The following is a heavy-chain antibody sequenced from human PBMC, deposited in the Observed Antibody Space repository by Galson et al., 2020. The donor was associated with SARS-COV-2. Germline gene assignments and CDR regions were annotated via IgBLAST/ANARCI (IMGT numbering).Heavy chain of an antibody. Sequence: GESLKISCAGSGFTFSDYEMNWVRQGPGKGLEWVSYISSSGTNIYYADSVKGRFTISRDNAKNSLYLQMNSLRAEDTAVYYCASPYLAAASFFGAFDIWGPGTMVTVAS. CDR1: GFTFSDYE. V-gene: IGHV3-48*03. J-gene: IGHJ3*02. CDR2: ISSSGTNI. CDR3: ASPYLAAASFFGAFDI. D-gene: IGHD6-13*01.